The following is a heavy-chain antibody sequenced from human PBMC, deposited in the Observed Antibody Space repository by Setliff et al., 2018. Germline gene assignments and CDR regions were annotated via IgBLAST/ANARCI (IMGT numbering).Heavy chain of an antibody. V-gene: IGHV4-39*01. J-gene: IGHJ6*03. CDR1: GGSLSGSLRGYAVF. Sequence: PSETLSLTCTVSGGSLSGSLRGYAVFWGWIRQSPGKELEWMGSAYYNGDSYYNPSLTSPVTMSVDTSRNQFSLHLISVTAADTAVYYCARHVGNRSRGYNFYYYFMDVWGKGTTVTVSS. CDR2: AYYNGDS. D-gene: IGHD3-10*01. CDR3: ARHVGNRSRGYNFYYYFMDV.